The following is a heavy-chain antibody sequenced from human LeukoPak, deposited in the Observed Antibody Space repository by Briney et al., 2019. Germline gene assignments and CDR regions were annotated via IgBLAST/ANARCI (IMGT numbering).Heavy chain of an antibody. J-gene: IGHJ4*02. CDR2: ISWNSGSI. V-gene: IGHV3-9*01. Sequence: PGRSLRLSCAASGFTFDDYAMHWVRQAPGKGLEWVSGISWNSGSIGYADSVKGRFTVTRDNAKNSLYLQMNSLRAEDTALYYCAKGYSSSWYGCADYWGQGTLVTVSS. CDR1: GFTFDDYA. D-gene: IGHD6-13*01. CDR3: AKGYSSSWYGCADY.